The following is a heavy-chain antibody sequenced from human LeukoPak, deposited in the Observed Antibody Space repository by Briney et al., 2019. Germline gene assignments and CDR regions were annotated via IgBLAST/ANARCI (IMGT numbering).Heavy chain of an antibody. CDR2: IYYSGST. CDR1: GGSISSYY. J-gene: IGHJ4*02. CDR3: ARGRGWLLLLLED. Sequence: SETLSLTCTVSGGSISSYYWSWIRRPPGKGLEWIGYIYYSGSTNYNPSLKSRVTISVDTSKNQFSLKLSSVTAADTAVYYCARGRGWLLLLLEDWGQGTLVTVSS. D-gene: IGHD5-24*01. V-gene: IGHV4-59*12.